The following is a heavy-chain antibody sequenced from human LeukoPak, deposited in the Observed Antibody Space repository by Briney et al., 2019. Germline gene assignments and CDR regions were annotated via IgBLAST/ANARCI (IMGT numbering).Heavy chain of an antibody. CDR2: ISSSSSYI. CDR3: ARERQWLEAGDY. Sequence: PGGSLRLSCAASGFTFSSYSMNWVRQAPGKGLEWVSSISSSSSYIYYADSVKSRFAISRDNAKNSLYLQMNSLRAEDTAVYYCARERQWLEAGDYWGQGTLVTVSS. V-gene: IGHV3-21*01. D-gene: IGHD6-19*01. J-gene: IGHJ4*02. CDR1: GFTFSSYS.